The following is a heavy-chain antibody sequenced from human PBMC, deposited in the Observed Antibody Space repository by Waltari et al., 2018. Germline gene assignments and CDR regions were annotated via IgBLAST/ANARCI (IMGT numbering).Heavy chain of an antibody. J-gene: IGHJ4*02. Sequence: QLQLQESGPGLVKPSETLSLTCTVSGGSISSSSYYWGWIRQPPGKGLEWIGSIYYSGGTYYTPALKSRVTISVDTSKNQFSLKLSSVTAADTAVYYCARGQQLVRLFDYWGQGTLVTVSS. CDR1: GGSISSSSYY. V-gene: IGHV4-39*07. D-gene: IGHD6-13*01. CDR2: IYYSGGT. CDR3: ARGQQLVRLFDY.